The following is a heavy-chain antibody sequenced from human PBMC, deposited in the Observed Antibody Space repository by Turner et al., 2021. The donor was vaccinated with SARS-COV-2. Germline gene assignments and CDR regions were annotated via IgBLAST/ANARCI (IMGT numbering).Heavy chain of an antibody. D-gene: IGHD2-2*02. CDR3: ARGSYCSSTKCYTGGWIDP. CDR2: MNPNSGNT. V-gene: IGHV1-8*01. J-gene: IGHJ5*02. CDR1: GYTFTNYD. Sequence: QVQLVQSGAEVKKPGASVKVSCKASGYTFTNYDINWVRQATGQGLEWMGWMNPNSGNTGYAQKFQGRVTMTRNTSISTAYMELSSLRSEDTAVYYCARGSYCSSTKCYTGGWIDPWGQGTLVTVSS.